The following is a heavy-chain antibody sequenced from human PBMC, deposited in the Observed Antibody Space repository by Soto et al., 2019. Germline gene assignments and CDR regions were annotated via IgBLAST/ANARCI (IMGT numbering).Heavy chain of an antibody. V-gene: IGHV3-11*01. CDR1: GFALDTYD. Sequence: GGSLRLSCTSSGFALDTYDMNWVRLAPGKDLEWISHIATGGDRIYYADSVKGRFTISRDNARNSLYLQMNSLRADDTAVYYCGKERRGRGWFVCNYWGQGIVVTVSS. CDR3: GKERRGRGWFVCNY. J-gene: IGHJ4*02. D-gene: IGHD6-19*01. CDR2: IATGGDRI.